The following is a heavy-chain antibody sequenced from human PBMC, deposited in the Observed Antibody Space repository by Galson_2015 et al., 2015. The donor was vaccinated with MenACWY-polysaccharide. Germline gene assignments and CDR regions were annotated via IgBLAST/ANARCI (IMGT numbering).Heavy chain of an antibody. D-gene: IGHD3-9*01. CDR2: INHSGST. Sequence: ETLSLTCAVSGYSISSGYYWGWLRQPPGKGLEWIGEINHSGSTNYNPSLKRRVTISVDKSKNQFSLKLSSVTAADTAVYYCARGLIVLRYFDWFPWFDPWGQGTLVTVSS. J-gene: IGHJ5*02. CDR3: ARGLIVLRYFDWFPWFDP. CDR1: GYSISSGYY. V-gene: IGHV4-38-2*01.